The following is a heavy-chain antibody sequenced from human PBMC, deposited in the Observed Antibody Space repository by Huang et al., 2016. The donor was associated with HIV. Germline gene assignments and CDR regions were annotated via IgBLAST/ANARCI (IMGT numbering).Heavy chain of an antibody. V-gene: IGHV3-74*01. CDR2: INSDGRST. Sequence: EVQLVESGGGLVQPGGSLRLSCAASGFSISSYWMHWVRQAPGKGVVCVPRINSDGRSTTYPASLTGRFTIYSSNAKNTLYLQMNSLLAADTAVYYCARDPRIQSWLNFFDYWGQGTLVSVSS. J-gene: IGHJ4*02. CDR1: GFSISSYW. CDR3: ARDPRIQSWLNFFDY. D-gene: IGHD3-22*01.